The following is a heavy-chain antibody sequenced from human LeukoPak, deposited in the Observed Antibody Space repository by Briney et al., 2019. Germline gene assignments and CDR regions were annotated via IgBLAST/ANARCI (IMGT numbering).Heavy chain of an antibody. D-gene: IGHD3-22*01. V-gene: IGHV1-18*01. J-gene: IGHJ4*02. CDR1: GYTFTSYG. CDR3: ARDMYYYDSSGYLAYYY. CDR2: ISAYNVNT. Sequence: RASVKLSCKASGYTFTSYGISWVRQAPGQRLKSMGWISAYNVNTDYAQKAQGRVTMTTYTSTSTAYMELRSLRSDDTAVYYCARDMYYYDSSGYLAYYYWGQGTLVTVSS.